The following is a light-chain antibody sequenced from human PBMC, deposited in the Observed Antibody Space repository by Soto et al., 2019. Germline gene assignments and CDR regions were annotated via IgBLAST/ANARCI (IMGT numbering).Light chain of an antibody. CDR3: SSYTDYSTYV. CDR2: DVA. J-gene: IGLJ1*01. Sequence: QSALTQPASVSGSPGQSITISCSGTSNDVGDYNYVSWYQQHPGKAPKLMIYDVARRPSGVSNRFSGSKSGNTASLTISGLQAEDEADYYCSSYTDYSTYVFGTGTKLTVL. CDR1: SNDVGDYNY. V-gene: IGLV2-14*03.